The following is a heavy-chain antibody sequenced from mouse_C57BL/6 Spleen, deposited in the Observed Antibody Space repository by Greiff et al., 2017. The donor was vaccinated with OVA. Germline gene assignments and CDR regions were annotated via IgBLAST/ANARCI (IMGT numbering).Heavy chain of an antibody. CDR3: TRAPLYGNAWFAY. V-gene: IGHV5-9-1*02. Sequence: EVKLVESGEGLVKPGGSLKLSCAASGFTFSSYAMSWVRQTPEKRLEWVAYISSGGGYIYYADTVKGRFTISRDNARNTLYLHMSSLKSEDTAMYYCTRAPLYGNAWFAYWGQGTLVTVSA. D-gene: IGHD2-1*01. CDR2: ISSGGGYI. CDR1: GFTFSSYA. J-gene: IGHJ3*01.